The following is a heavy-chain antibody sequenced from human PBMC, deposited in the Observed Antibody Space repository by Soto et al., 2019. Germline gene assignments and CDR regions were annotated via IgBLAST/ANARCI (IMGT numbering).Heavy chain of an antibody. V-gene: IGHV4-39*01. J-gene: IGHJ1*01. Sequence: QLQLQESGPGLVKPAETLSLTCTVSGGSISSSSYYWGWIRQPPGKGLEWIGSIYYSGSTYYNPSLKSRVTISVDTSKNQFSLKLSSVTAADTAVYYCARGGDLDYGDYVDYFQHWGQGTLVTVSS. CDR1: GGSISSSSYY. D-gene: IGHD4-17*01. CDR2: IYYSGST. CDR3: ARGGDLDYGDYVDYFQH.